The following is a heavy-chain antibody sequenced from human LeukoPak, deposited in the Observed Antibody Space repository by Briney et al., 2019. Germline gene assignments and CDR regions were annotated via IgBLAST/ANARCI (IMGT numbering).Heavy chain of an antibody. Sequence: ASVKVSCKASGYTFTSYGISWVRQAPGQGLEWMGWISAYNGNTNYAQKLQGRVTMTTDTSTSTAYMELRSLRSDDTAVYYCAREYDFWSGYYRGGFDPWGQGTLVTVSS. D-gene: IGHD3-3*01. CDR3: AREYDFWSGYYRGGFDP. V-gene: IGHV1-18*01. CDR1: GYTFTSYG. J-gene: IGHJ5*02. CDR2: ISAYNGNT.